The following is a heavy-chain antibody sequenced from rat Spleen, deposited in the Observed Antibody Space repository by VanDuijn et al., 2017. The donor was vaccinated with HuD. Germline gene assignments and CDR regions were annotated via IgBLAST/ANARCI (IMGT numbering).Heavy chain of an antibody. Sequence: EVQLQESGPGLVKPSQSLSLTCSVTGFSITTHYWDWVRKFPGNKMEWIGHISYSGSTSYNPSLKSRISITRDTSKNQFFLQLNSVTTEDTATYYCARHTPFNYGTVGDYWGQGVMVTVSS. CDR2: ISYSGST. CDR1: GFSITTHY. D-gene: IGHD1-11*01. J-gene: IGHJ2*01. V-gene: IGHV3-1*01. CDR3: ARHTPFNYGTVGDY.